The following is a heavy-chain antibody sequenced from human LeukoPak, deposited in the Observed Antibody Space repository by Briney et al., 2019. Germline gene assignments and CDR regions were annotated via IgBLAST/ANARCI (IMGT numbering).Heavy chain of an antibody. J-gene: IGHJ6*03. V-gene: IGHV3-11*01. CDR2: INSRGSNG. D-gene: IGHD2-2*01. Sequence: PGGSLRLSCAASGFTFRDYYMSWIRQAPGKGLEWVAHINSRGSNGDYADSVKGRFTISRDSAKNSLDLQMKSLRAEDTAMYYCARVERRVVPGDTYYYYYYMDVWGKGTTVTVSS. CDR3: ARVERRVVPGDTYYYYYYMDV. CDR1: GFTFRDYY.